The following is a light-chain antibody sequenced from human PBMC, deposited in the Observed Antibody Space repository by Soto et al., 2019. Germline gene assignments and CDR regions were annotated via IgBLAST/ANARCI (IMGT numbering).Light chain of an antibody. CDR1: QSISMW. V-gene: IGKV1-5*01. J-gene: IGKJ4*01. CDR3: QQYNSYSFT. CDR2: DAS. Sequence: DIQMTQSASALSESVLDRVTITCLASQSISMWLAWYQQKPGKAPNLLIYDASSLESGVPSRFSGSGSGTEFTLTISSLQPDDFATYYCQQYNSYSFTFGGGTKVDIK.